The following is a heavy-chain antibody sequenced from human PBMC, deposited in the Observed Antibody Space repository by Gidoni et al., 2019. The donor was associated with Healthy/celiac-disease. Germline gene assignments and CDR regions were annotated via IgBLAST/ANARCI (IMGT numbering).Heavy chain of an antibody. V-gene: IGHV3-48*01. D-gene: IGHD3-22*01. J-gene: IGHJ4*02. Sequence: EVKLVSSGGVLLRPGVSLSLSCAAPGLPFGSYRRDWVRQAPGKGRAWVSYISSRSSTIYYADSGKGRFTLSRDNAKNSLYLQMTTLRAADTAVYYCARDNYYYDSSGCVGYYFDYWGQGTLVPVSS. CDR2: ISSRSSTI. CDR1: GLPFGSYR. CDR3: ARDNYYYDSSGCVGYYFDY.